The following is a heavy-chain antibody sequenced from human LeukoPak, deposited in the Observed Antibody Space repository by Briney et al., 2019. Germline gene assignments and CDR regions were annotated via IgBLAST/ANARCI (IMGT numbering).Heavy chain of an antibody. J-gene: IGHJ6*03. D-gene: IGHD1-1*01. Sequence: ASVKVSCKASGYTFTGYYMHWGRQAPGQGHESMGGINPDSGGTKYAQKFQRRVTMTRGTSISTAYMDLSRLRSDDTAVYYCARDKQLDWAHYYYYYMDVWGKGTTVTVSS. CDR2: INPDSGGT. V-gene: IGHV1-2*02. CDR1: GYTFTGYY. CDR3: ARDKQLDWAHYYYYYMDV.